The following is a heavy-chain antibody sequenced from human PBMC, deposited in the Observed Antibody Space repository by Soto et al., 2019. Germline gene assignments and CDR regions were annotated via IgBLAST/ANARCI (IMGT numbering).Heavy chain of an antibody. CDR1: GYTFTGYY. V-gene: IGHV1-2*04. CDR3: ARAKTNYDYIWGSYRPAFDI. Sequence: ASVKVSCKASGYTFTGYYMHWVRQAPGQGLEWMGWINPNSGGTNYAQKFQGWVTMTRDTSISTAYMELSRLRSDDTAVHYCARAKTNYDYIWGSYRPAFDIWGQGTMVTVSS. D-gene: IGHD3-16*01. CDR2: INPNSGGT. J-gene: IGHJ3*02.